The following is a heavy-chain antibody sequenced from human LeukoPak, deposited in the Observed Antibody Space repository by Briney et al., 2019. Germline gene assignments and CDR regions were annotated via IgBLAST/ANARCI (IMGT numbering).Heavy chain of an antibody. D-gene: IGHD3-22*01. CDR1: GFSFCTYS. CDR2: ISSRSSAI. Sequence: HPGGSLRLSAAASGFSFCTYSMNCVPPTPGKGREWGSYISSRSSAIYYADPVKGRFTISRDKAKNSLYLQMKSLRAEDTAVYYCARDHHRRLYDSQARDTFDIWGQGTMVTVSS. J-gene: IGHJ3*02. CDR3: ARDHHRRLYDSQARDTFDI. V-gene: IGHV3-48*01.